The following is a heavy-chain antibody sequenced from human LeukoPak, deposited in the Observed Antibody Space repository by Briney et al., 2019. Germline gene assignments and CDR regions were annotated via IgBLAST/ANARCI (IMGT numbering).Heavy chain of an antibody. CDR2: ISYDGSNK. D-gene: IGHD6-13*01. CDR3: ARDHVIAAAGTFDY. CDR1: GFTFSSYA. J-gene: IGHJ4*02. V-gene: IGHV3-30-3*01. Sequence: PGRSLRLSCAASGFTFSSYAMHWVRQAPGKGLDWEAVISYDGSNKYYADSVKGRFTISRDNSKNTLYLQMNSLRAEDTAVYYCARDHVIAAAGTFDYWGQGTLVTVSS.